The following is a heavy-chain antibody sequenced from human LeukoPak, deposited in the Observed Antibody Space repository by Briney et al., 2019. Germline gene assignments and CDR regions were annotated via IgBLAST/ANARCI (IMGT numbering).Heavy chain of an antibody. CDR2: ISAYNGNT. CDR1: GYTFTSYG. D-gene: IGHD3-22*01. V-gene: IGHV1-18*01. Sequence: ASVKVSFKASGYTFTSYGISWVRQAPGQGLEWMGWISAYNGNTNYAQKLQGRVTMTTDTSTSTAYMELRSLRSDDTAVYYCARVYYASSGYYYFGYYYYYMDVWGKGTTVTVSS. CDR3: ARVYYASSGYYYFGYYYYYMDV. J-gene: IGHJ6*03.